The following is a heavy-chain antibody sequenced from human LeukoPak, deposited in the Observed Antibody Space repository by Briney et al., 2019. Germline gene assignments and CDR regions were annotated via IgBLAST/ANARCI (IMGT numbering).Heavy chain of an antibody. CDR1: GYTFTSYD. D-gene: IGHD2-21*01. CDR2: INPDNGVT. CDR3: ARSDSYTWFDP. V-gene: IGHV1-2*02. Sequence: ASVKVSCKASGYTFTSYDINWMRQAPGQGLEWMGWINPDNGVTDYAQKFQGRVTMTRDTSISAVYVELSRLRSDDTAVYYCARSDSYTWFDPWGQGTLVTVSS. J-gene: IGHJ5*02.